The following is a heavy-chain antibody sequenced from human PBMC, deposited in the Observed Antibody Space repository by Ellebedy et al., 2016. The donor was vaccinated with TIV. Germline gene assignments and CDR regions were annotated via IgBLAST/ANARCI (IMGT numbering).Heavy chain of an antibody. V-gene: IGHV3-23*01. D-gene: IGHD3-10*01. Sequence: GESLKISXEASGFTFSSYAMSWVRQAPGKGLEWVSAISGSGGSAYYADSVKGRFTISRDNSKNTLYLQMNSLRAEDTAVYYCASSRDWGQGTLVTVSS. J-gene: IGHJ4*02. CDR3: ASSRD. CDR2: ISGSGGSA. CDR1: GFTFSSYA.